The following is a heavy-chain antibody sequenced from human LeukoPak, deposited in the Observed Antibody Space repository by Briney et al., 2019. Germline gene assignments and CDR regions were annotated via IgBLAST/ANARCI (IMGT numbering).Heavy chain of an antibody. CDR2: MNPNSGNT. CDR3: ARGLSDFWSGYCIDY. CDR1: GYTFTSYD. D-gene: IGHD3-3*01. J-gene: IGHJ4*02. Sequence: ASVKVSCKASGYTFTSYDINWVRQATGQGLEWVGWMNPNSGNTGYAQKFQGRVTMTRNTSISTAYMELSSLRSEDTAVYYCARGLSDFWSGYCIDYWGQGTLVTVSS. V-gene: IGHV1-8*01.